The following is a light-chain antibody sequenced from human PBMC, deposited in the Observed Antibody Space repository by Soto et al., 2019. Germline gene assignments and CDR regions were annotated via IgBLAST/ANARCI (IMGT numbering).Light chain of an antibody. V-gene: IGKV3-20*01. Sequence: EIVLTQSPGSLSLSPGERATLSCRASQSVSSKVAWYQQKPGQAPKLLIFGASSRATGIPDRFSGSGSGTDFTLTISRLEPEDFALYYCQQYGSSPITFGKGTRLEIK. CDR3: QQYGSSPIT. CDR1: QSVSSK. J-gene: IGKJ5*01. CDR2: GAS.